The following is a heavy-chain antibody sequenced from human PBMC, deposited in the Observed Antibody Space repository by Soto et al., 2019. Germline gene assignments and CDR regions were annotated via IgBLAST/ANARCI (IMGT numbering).Heavy chain of an antibody. CDR2: IYWDDDK. CDR3: XXRXXXNVXXAFDV. Sequence: QITLKESGPTLVKPTQTLTLTCTFSGFSLSTFGVGVGWIRQPPGKALEWLALIYWDDDKRYSPSLKSRLTITQDTSKNQVVLTMTNMDPVDTATYYXXXRXXXNVXXAFDVWGQGIMVTVSS. J-gene: IGHJ3*01. CDR1: GFSLSTFGVG. V-gene: IGHV2-5*02.